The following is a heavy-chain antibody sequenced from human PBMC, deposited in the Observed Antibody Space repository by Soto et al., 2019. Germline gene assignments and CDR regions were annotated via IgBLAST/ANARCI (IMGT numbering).Heavy chain of an antibody. D-gene: IGHD4-17*01. CDR3: AKIFLYGDYHAYYFAF. V-gene: IGHV3-23*01. CDR1: GFTFSSYA. CDR2: ISGSGGST. J-gene: IGHJ4*02. Sequence: PGGSLRLSCAASGFTFSSYAMSWVRQAPGKGLEWVSAISGSGGSTYYADSVKGRFTISRDNSKNTLYLQMNSLRAEDTAVYYCAKIFLYGDYHAYYFAFWGQGTLVPVSS.